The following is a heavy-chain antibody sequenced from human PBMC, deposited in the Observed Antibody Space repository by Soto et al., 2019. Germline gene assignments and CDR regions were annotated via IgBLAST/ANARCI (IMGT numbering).Heavy chain of an antibody. V-gene: IGHV3-9*01. CDR3: AKDSSVYCIGVRCERRDYYFYYGMGV. D-gene: IGHD2-15*01. CDR1: GFTFEDYA. CDR2: IGWNSGSI. J-gene: IGHJ6*02. Sequence: EVQLVESGGGLVQPGRSLRLSCAASGFTFEDYAMHWVRQAPGKGLAWVPGIGWNSGSIGYADSVKGRFTISRDNAKNPLYLQKKSLRAEDTAMYYCAKDSSVYCIGVRCERRDYYFYYGMGVWGQGATVTGSS.